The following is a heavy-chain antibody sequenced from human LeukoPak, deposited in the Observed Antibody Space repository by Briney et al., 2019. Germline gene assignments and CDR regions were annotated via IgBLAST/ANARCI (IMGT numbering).Heavy chain of an antibody. V-gene: IGHV4-61*02. Sequence: PSETLSLTCTVSGGSISSGSISSYYWSWVRQPAGKGLEWSGRIYTSGTTNYNPSLKSRVTMSVDTSKNQLSLKLNSVTAADTAVYYCARGAPSDYWGQGTLVTVSS. J-gene: IGHJ4*02. CDR3: ARGAPSDY. CDR1: GGSISSGSISSYY. CDR2: IYTSGTT.